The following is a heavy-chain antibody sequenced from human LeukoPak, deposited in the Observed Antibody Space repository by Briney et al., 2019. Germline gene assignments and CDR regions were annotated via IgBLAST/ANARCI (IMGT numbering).Heavy chain of an antibody. CDR2: IYYSGST. CDR3: AREEGRDGYNYVDY. D-gene: IGHD5-24*01. CDR1: GVSISSYY. V-gene: IGHV4-59*01. Sequence: SETLSLTCTVSGVSISSYYWSWIRQPPGKGLERIGYIYYSGSTSYNPSLKSRVTISVDTSKNQFSLKLSSVTAADTAVYYCAREEGRDGYNYVDYWGQGTLVTVSS. J-gene: IGHJ4*02.